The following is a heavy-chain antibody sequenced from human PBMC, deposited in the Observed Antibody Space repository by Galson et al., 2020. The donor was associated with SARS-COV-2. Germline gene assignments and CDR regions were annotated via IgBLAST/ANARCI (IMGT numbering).Heavy chain of an antibody. D-gene: IGHD3-9*01. CDR3: ARDGLRYFDWLSAHEHLGL. Sequence: GESLKISCAASGFTFSSYSMNWVRQAPGKGLEWVSSISSSSSTIYYADSVKGRFTTSRDNAKKSLYLQMNSLRAEDTAVYYCARDGLRYFDWLSAHEHLGLGGRGTLVTGAS. CDR1: GFTFSSYS. V-gene: IGHV3-48*04. CDR2: ISSSSSTI. J-gene: IGHJ2*01.